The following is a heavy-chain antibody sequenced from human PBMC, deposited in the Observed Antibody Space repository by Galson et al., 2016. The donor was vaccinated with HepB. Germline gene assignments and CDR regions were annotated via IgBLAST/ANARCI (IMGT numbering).Heavy chain of an antibody. V-gene: IGHV3-74*01. CDR3: ARDWYFDV. Sequence: SLRLSCAASGFTSSSYWMQWVRQVPGKGLVWVSRINNDGSRTSYADSVKGRFTISRDNAKNTLYLQMDSLRAEDTAVYYCARDWYFDVWGRGTLVSVSS. J-gene: IGHJ2*01. CDR2: INNDGSRT. CDR1: GFTSSSYW.